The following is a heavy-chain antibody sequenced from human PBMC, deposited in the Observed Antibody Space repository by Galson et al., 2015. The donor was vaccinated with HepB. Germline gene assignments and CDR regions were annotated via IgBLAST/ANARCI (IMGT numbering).Heavy chain of an antibody. D-gene: IGHD4-17*01. J-gene: IGHJ3*02. CDR3: ARDPLLLPPYGDTRFDI. Sequence: SVKVSCKASGGTFSSYAISWVRQAPGQGLEWMGRIIPILGIANYAQKFQGRVTITADKSTSTAYMELSSLRSEDTAVYYCARDPLLLPPYGDTRFDIWGQGTMVTVSS. CDR2: IIPILGIA. CDR1: GGTFSSYA. V-gene: IGHV1-69*04.